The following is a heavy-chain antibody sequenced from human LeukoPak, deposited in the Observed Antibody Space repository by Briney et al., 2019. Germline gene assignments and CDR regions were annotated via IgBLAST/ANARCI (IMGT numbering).Heavy chain of an antibody. V-gene: IGHV3-15*01. CDR1: GFTFSNAW. J-gene: IGHJ4*02. CDR2: IKSKTEGGTT. Sequence: PGGSLRLSCAASGFTFSNAWMSWVRQAPGKGLEWVGRIKSKTEGGTTDYAAPAKGRFTISRDDSKNTLYLQMNSLKTEDTAVYYCTTGITMVRGVIHLIDYWGQGTLVTVSS. CDR3: TTGITMVRGVIHLIDY. D-gene: IGHD3-10*01.